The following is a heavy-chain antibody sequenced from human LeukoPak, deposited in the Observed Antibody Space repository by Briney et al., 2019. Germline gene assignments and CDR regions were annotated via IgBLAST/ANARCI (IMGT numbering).Heavy chain of an antibody. CDR2: VSTSNPHT. CDR3: ARDRFLWGLGNCFDL. J-gene: IGHJ5*02. CDR1: GYTFTNYG. D-gene: IGHD3-3*01. Sequence: ASLKVSCKSSGYTFTNYGISWVRQAPGQGLEWMGWVSTSNPHTNYAPKFRGRVIMTIDTSTTTAYLEMRSLTSDDTAVYYCARDRFLWGLGNCFDLWGQGTLVTVTS. V-gene: IGHV1-18*01.